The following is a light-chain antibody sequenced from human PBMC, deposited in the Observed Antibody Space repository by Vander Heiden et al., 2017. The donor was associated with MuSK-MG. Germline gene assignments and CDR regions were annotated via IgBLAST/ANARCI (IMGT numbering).Light chain of an antibody. CDR3: QQTYSAPT. J-gene: IGKJ5*01. V-gene: IGKV1-39*01. Sequence: DIQMTQSPTSLSASVGDRVTITCRASQSISTYLNWYQQKPGKAPELLIYAASSLQSEVPSRFSGSGSGTDFTLTISGLQPEDFGSYYCQQTYSAPTFGQGTRLEIK. CDR2: AAS. CDR1: QSISTY.